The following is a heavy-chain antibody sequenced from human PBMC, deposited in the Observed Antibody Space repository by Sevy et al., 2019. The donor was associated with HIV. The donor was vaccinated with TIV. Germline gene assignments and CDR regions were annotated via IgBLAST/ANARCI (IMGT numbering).Heavy chain of an antibody. CDR2: MNPNSGNT. Sequence: ASVKVSCKASGYTFTSYDINWVRQATGQGLEWMGWMNPNSGNTGYAQKFQGRVTMTRNTPISTAYMELSSLRSEDTAVEYWARVNQGLDAFDIWGQGTMVTVSS. CDR3: ARVNQGLDAFDI. CDR1: GYTFTSYD. J-gene: IGHJ3*02. V-gene: IGHV1-8*01.